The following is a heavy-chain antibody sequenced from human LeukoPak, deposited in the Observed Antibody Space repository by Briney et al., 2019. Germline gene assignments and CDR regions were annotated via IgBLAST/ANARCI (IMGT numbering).Heavy chain of an antibody. V-gene: IGHV1-8*01. CDR3: ARGIQNIVLRFYYMDV. D-gene: IGHD2-8*01. Sequence: GASVKVSCRTSGYTFTNYDIKWVRQATGQGLEWMGWMNPNSGNTGYAQKFQGRVTMTRNIAISTAYMELSGLRSEDPAVYYCARGIQNIVLRFYYMDVWGKGNTVTVSS. CDR1: GYTFTNYD. J-gene: IGHJ6*03. CDR2: MNPNSGNT.